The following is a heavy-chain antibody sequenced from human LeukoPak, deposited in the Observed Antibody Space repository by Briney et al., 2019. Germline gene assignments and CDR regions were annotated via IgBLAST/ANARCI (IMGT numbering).Heavy chain of an antibody. J-gene: IGHJ5*02. V-gene: IGHV4-59*01. Sequence: SETLSLTCTVSGGSISSYYWSWIRQPPGKGLEWIGYIYYSGSTNYNPSLKSRVTISVDTSKNQFSLKLSSVTAADTAVYYCARVEYYYGSGSYYNRSVRWFDPWGQGTLVTVSS. CDR2: IYYSGST. CDR3: ARVEYYYGSGSYYNRSVRWFDP. CDR1: GGSISSYY. D-gene: IGHD3-10*01.